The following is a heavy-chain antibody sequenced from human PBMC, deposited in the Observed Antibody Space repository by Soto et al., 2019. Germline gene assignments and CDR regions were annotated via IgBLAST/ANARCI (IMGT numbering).Heavy chain of an antibody. CDR1: GFTFSSYA. CDR3: AKLGRYCSRTSCYTEGVPDY. V-gene: IGHV3-23*01. Sequence: EVQLLESGGGLVQPGGSLRLSCAASGFTFSSYAMSWVRQAPGKGLEWVSAISGSGGSTYYADSVKGRFTISRDNSKNTLYLQMNSLRAEDTAVYYCAKLGRYCSRTSCYTEGVPDYWGQGTLVTVSS. J-gene: IGHJ4*02. D-gene: IGHD2-2*02. CDR2: ISGSGGST.